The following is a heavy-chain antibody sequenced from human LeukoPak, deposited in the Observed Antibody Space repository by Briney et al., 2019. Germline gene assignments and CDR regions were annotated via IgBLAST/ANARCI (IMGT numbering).Heavy chain of an antibody. CDR3: ARRRSGNSYVDY. J-gene: IGHJ4*02. CDR2: FYYSGST. D-gene: IGHD5-18*01. V-gene: IGHV4-39*01. Sequence: SETLSLTCTVSGASISSYYWGWIRQPPGKGLEWIGSFYYSGSTYYNPSLKSRVTISVDTSKNQFSLKLSSVTATDTAVYYCARRRSGNSYVDYWGQGTLVTVSS. CDR1: GASISSYY.